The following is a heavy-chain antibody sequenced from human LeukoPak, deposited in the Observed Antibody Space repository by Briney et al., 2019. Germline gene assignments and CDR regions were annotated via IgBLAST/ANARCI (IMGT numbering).Heavy chain of an antibody. J-gene: IGHJ4*02. CDR3: ATFPSGSWSAY. V-gene: IGHV3-73*01. Sequence: SGGSLRLSCAVSGFTFSDSGMHWVRQASGKGLEWVGHIRSKADSYATVYAASVKGRFTITRDDSENTAYLQMKSLKTEDTAVYYCATFPSGSWSAYWGQGTLVTVSS. CDR2: IRSKADSYAT. D-gene: IGHD1-26*01. CDR1: GFTFSDSG.